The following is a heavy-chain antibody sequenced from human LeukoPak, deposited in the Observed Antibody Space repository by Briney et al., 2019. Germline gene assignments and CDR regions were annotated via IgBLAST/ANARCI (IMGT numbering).Heavy chain of an antibody. V-gene: IGHV3-7*01. CDR3: ARDRAHYSSGWYD. CDR1: GFTFSSYW. J-gene: IGHJ4*02. Sequence: GGSLRLSCAASGFTFSSYWMSWVRQAPGKGLEWVADIKQDGSEKYYVDSVKGRFTISRDNAKNSLYLQMNSLRAEDTAVYYCARDRAHYSSGWYDWGQGTLVTVSS. D-gene: IGHD6-19*01. CDR2: IKQDGSEK.